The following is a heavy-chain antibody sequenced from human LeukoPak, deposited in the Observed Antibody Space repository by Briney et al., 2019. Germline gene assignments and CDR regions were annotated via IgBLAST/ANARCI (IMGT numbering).Heavy chain of an antibody. CDR3: ARVGSGGWEDY. CDR1: GFTFSDHY. V-gene: IGHV3-72*01. J-gene: IGHJ4*02. Sequence: GGSLRLSCAASGFTFSDHYMDWVRQAPGKGLEWVGRIRNKPNSYTTEYAASVKGRFTISRDESKNSLYLQINSLKIEDTAVYYCARVGSGGWEDYWGQGTLVTVSS. CDR2: IRNKPNSYTT. D-gene: IGHD6-19*01.